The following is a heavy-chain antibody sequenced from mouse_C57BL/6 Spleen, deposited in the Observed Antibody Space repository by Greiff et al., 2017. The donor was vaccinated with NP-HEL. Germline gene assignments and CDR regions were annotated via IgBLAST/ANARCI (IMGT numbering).Heavy chain of an antibody. CDR1: GFTFNTYA. CDR3: VRGDYDYDGWFAY. V-gene: IGHV10-3*01. D-gene: IGHD2-4*01. J-gene: IGHJ3*01. Sequence: GGGLVQPKGSLKLSCAASGFTFNTYAMHWVRQAPGKGLEWVARIRSKSSNCATYYADSVKDRFTISRDDSQSMLYLQMNNLKTEDTAMYYCVRGDYDYDGWFAYWGQGTLVTVSA. CDR2: IRSKSSNCAT.